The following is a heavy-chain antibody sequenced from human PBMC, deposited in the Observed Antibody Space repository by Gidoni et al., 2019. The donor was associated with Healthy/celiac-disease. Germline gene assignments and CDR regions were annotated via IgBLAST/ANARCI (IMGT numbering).Heavy chain of an antibody. D-gene: IGHD1-26*01. CDR1: GLTFSSYA. CDR3: ARVVAGAISPLDY. CDR2: ISYDGSNK. V-gene: IGHV3-30*01. Sequence: QVQLVEAGGGVVQPGRSLRLSCAASGLTFSSYAMHWVRQAPGKGLEWLAVISYDGSNKYYADSVKGRFTISRDNSKNTLYLQMNSLRAEDTAVYYCARVVAGAISPLDYWGQGTLVTVSS. J-gene: IGHJ4*02.